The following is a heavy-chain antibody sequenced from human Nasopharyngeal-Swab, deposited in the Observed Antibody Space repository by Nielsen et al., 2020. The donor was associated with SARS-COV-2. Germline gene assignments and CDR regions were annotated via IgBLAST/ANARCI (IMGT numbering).Heavy chain of an antibody. V-gene: IGHV5-51*01. Sequence: GGSLRLSCKGSGYSFTSYWIGWVRQMHGKGLEWMGIIYPGDSDTRYSPSFQGQVTISADKSISTAYLQWSSLKASDTAMYYCARVPKWLQFGRGWFDPWGQGTLVTVAS. CDR3: ARVPKWLQFGRGWFDP. J-gene: IGHJ5*02. CDR2: IYPGDSDT. D-gene: IGHD5-24*01. CDR1: GYSFTSYW.